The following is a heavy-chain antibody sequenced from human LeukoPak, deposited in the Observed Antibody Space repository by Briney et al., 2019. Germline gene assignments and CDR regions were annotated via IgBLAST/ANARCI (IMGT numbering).Heavy chain of an antibody. D-gene: IGHD3-22*01. CDR1: GGSFSGYY. J-gene: IGHJ4*02. Sequence: SETLSLTCAVYGGSFSGYYWNWIRQPPGKGLEWIGEINHSGSTNYNPSLESRVTISVDTSKNQFSLKLSSVTAADTAVYSCARGQQYYHDSSGYWVFDYWGQGTLVTVSS. V-gene: IGHV4-34*01. CDR3: ARGQQYYHDSSGYWVFDY. CDR2: INHSGST.